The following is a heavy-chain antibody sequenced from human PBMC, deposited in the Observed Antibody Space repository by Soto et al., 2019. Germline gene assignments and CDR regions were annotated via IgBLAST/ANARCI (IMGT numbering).Heavy chain of an antibody. Sequence: TLSLTCAVSGGSISSGGYSWSWIRQPPGKGLEWIGYIYHSGSTYYNPSLKSRVTISVDTSKNQFSLKLSSVTAADTAVYYCARELLEDYDILTGYRGWFDPWGQGTLVTVSS. J-gene: IGHJ5*02. V-gene: IGHV4-30-2*01. CDR3: ARELLEDYDILTGYRGWFDP. CDR2: IYHSGST. CDR1: GGSISSGGYS. D-gene: IGHD3-9*01.